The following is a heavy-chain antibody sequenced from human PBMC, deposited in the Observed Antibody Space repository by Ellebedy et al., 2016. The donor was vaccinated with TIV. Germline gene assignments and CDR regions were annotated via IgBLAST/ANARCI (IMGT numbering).Heavy chain of an antibody. Sequence: GESLKISCAASGFTFSSYSMNWVRQAPGKGLEWVSSISTSSTSIYYADSVKGRFTISSDNAKNALYLQMNSLRAEDTAVYYCAKAGAPMASGFDYWGQGTLVTVSS. CDR2: ISTSSTSI. CDR3: AKAGAPMASGFDY. CDR1: GFTFSSYS. V-gene: IGHV3-21*01. D-gene: IGHD1-26*01. J-gene: IGHJ4*02.